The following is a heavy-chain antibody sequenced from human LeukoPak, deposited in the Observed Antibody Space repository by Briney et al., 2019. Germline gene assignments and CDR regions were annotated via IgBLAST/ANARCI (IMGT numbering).Heavy chain of an antibody. Sequence: SETLSLTCTVSGGSISSYYWSWIRQPAGKGLGWIGRIYTSGSTNYNPSLKSRVTMSVDTSKNQFSLKLSSVTAADTAVYYCARGKDHMVRGVSHWFDPGGRGTLVTVSS. J-gene: IGHJ5*02. CDR3: ARGKDHMVRGVSHWFDP. CDR1: GGSISSYY. V-gene: IGHV4-4*07. D-gene: IGHD3-10*01. CDR2: IYTSGST.